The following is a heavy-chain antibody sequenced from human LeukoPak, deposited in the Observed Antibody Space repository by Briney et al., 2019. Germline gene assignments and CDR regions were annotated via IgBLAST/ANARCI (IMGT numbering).Heavy chain of an antibody. J-gene: IGHJ3*02. CDR1: GGSISSYY. Sequence: KPSETLSLTCTVSGGSISSYYWSWIRQPPGKGLEWIGYIYYSGSTNYNPSLKSQVTISVDTSKNQFSLKLSSVTAADTAVYYCARDLTLWFGELFGAFDIWGQGTMVTVSS. V-gene: IGHV4-59*12. D-gene: IGHD3-10*01. CDR3: ARDLTLWFGELFGAFDI. CDR2: IYYSGST.